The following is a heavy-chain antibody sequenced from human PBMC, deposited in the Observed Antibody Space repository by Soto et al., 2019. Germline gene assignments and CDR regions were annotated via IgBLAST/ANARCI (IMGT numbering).Heavy chain of an antibody. V-gene: IGHV3-23*01. J-gene: IGHJ4*02. CDR1: GFTFSNYA. CDR2: LNGSGGST. Sequence: GGSLRLSCAASGFTFSNYAMTWVRQAPGKGLEWVSGLNGSGGSTSSADSVKGRFAISRDNSKNTLYLQMNSLREGDTDVYYCERALSAAKGSPTDHWGQGTLVTVSS. CDR3: ERALSAAKGSPTDH. D-gene: IGHD6-25*01.